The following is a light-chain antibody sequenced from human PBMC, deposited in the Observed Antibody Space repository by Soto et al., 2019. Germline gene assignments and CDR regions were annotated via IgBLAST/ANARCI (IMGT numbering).Light chain of an antibody. Sequence: QSVLTQPPSVSGAPGQRVTISCTGNSCNIGAGYGVHWFQQFPGAAPRLLIYSNIYRSSGVPDRFSGSKSGTSASLAITGLQAEDEADYHYQSYANSLSAPWVFGGGTKVTVL. V-gene: IGLV1-40*01. CDR3: QSYANSLSAPWV. CDR2: SNI. J-gene: IGLJ3*02. CDR1: SCNIGAGYG.